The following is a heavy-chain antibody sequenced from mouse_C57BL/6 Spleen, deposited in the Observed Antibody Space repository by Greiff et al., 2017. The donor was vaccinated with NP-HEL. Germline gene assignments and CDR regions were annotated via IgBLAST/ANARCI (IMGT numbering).Heavy chain of an antibody. D-gene: IGHD2-3*01. CDR3: ARGIYDGYYVDAMDY. V-gene: IGHV1-64*01. CDR2: IHPNSGST. J-gene: IGHJ4*01. CDR1: GYTFTSYW. Sequence: VQLQQPGAELVKPGASVKLSCKASGYTFTSYWMHWVKQRPGQGLAWIGMIHPNSGSTNYNEKFKSKATLTVDKSSSTAYMQLSSLTSEDSAVYYCARGIYDGYYVDAMDYWGQGTSVTVSS.